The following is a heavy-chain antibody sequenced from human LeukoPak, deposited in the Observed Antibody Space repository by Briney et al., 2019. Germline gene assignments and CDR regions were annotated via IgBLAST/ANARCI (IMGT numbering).Heavy chain of an antibody. CDR1: GFTFSSNY. J-gene: IGHJ4*02. Sequence: GGSLRLSCAASGFTFSSNYMSWVRQAPGKGLEGVAVIYSGGSTYYADSVKGRFTISRDNSKNTLYLQMNSLRAEDTAVYYCARDSSSYYYFDYWGQGTLVTVSS. V-gene: IGHV3-66*02. D-gene: IGHD3-22*01. CDR3: ARDSSSYYYFDY. CDR2: IYSGGST.